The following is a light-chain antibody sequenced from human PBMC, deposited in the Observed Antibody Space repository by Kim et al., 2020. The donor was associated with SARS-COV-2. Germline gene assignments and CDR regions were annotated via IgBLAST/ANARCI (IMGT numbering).Light chain of an antibody. Sequence: GDRVTITCRASQSISSWLAWYQQKPGKAPKLLIYDASSLESGVPSRFSGSGSVTEFTLTISSLQPDDFATYYCQQYNSYSWTFGQGTKVDIK. CDR3: QQYNSYSWT. CDR1: QSISSW. J-gene: IGKJ1*01. V-gene: IGKV1-5*01. CDR2: DAS.